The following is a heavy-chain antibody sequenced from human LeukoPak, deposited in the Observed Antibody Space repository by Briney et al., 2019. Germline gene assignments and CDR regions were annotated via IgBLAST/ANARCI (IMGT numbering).Heavy chain of an antibody. D-gene: IGHD3-10*01. CDR1: GGSISSGSYY. J-gene: IGHJ6*03. Sequence: SETLSLTCTVSGGSISSGSYYWSWIRQPAGKGLEWIGRIYTSGSTNYNPSLKSRVTISVDTSKNQFSLKLSSVTAADTAVYYCARGSFFNYYMDVWGKGTTVTVPS. CDR2: IYTSGST. CDR3: ARGSFFNYYMDV. V-gene: IGHV4-61*02.